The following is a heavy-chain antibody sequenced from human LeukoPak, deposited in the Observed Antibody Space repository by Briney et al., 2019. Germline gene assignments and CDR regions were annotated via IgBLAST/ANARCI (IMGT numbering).Heavy chain of an antibody. D-gene: IGHD3-22*01. CDR3: ARAAAPYYYDSSGYRRSVDAEWYFDL. V-gene: IGHV4-39*07. CDR2: IYYSGST. J-gene: IGHJ2*01. Sequence: SETLSLTCTVSGGSISSSSYYWGWIRQPPGKGLEWIGSIYYSGSTYYNPSLKSRVTISVDTSKNQFSLKLSSVTAADTAVYYCARAAAPYYYDSSGYRRSVDAEWYFDLWGRGTLVTVSS. CDR1: GGSISSSSYY.